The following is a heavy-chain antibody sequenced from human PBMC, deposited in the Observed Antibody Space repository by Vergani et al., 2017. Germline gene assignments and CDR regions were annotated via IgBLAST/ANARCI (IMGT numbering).Heavy chain of an antibody. Sequence: EVQLVESGGGLVQPGRSLRLSCAASGFTFDDYAMHWVRQAPGKGLEWVSGISWNSGSIGYADAVKGRFTISRDNAKNSLYLQMNSQRAEDTALYYCAKGKGYGSSWTDNWFDPWGQGTLVTVSS. CDR2: ISWNSGSI. CDR1: GFTFDDYA. D-gene: IGHD6-13*01. CDR3: AKGKGYGSSWTDNWFDP. V-gene: IGHV3-9*01. J-gene: IGHJ5*02.